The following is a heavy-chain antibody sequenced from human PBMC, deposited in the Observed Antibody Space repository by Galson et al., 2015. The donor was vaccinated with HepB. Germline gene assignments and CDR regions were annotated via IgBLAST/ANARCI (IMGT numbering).Heavy chain of an antibody. J-gene: IGHJ5*02. CDR2: INPSGGST. CDR3: ARKLRIANWFDP. D-gene: IGHD1-26*01. Sequence: SVKVSCKASGYTFTSYYMHWVRQAPGQGLEWMGIINPSGGSTSCTQKFQGRVTMTRDTSTSTVYMELSSLRSEDTAVYYCARKLRIANWFDPWGQGTLVTVSS. CDR1: GYTFTSYY. V-gene: IGHV1-46*01.